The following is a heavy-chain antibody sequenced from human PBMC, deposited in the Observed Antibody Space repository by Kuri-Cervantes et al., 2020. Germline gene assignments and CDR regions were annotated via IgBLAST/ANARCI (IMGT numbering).Heavy chain of an antibody. V-gene: IGHV1-3*01. Sequence: ASVKVSCKASGYTFTSYAMHWVRQAPGQRLEWMGWINAGNGNTKYSQKFQGRVTMTTDTSTSTAYMELSSLRSEDTAVYYCAADRRSYDYVWGSYRVNFDYWGQGTLVTVSS. CDR1: GYTFTSYA. D-gene: IGHD3-16*02. J-gene: IGHJ4*02. CDR3: AADRRSYDYVWGSYRVNFDY. CDR2: INAGNGNT.